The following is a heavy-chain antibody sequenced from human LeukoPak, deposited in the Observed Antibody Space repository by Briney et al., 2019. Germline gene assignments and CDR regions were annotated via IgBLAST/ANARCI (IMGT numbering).Heavy chain of an antibody. CDR3: ASLQWLDY. J-gene: IGHJ4*02. CDR1: GFTFSRYW. D-gene: IGHD6-19*01. Sequence: GGSLRLSCAASGFTFSRYWMSWVRQAPGKGLEWVANIKQDGSEKYYVDSVKGRFTISRDNAKNSLYLQMNSLRAEDTAVYYCASLQWLDYWGQGTLVTVSS. CDR2: IKQDGSEK. V-gene: IGHV3-7*01.